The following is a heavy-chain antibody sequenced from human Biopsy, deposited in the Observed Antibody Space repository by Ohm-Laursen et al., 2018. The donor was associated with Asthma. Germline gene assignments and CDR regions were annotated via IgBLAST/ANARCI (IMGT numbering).Heavy chain of an antibody. D-gene: IGHD6-19*01. V-gene: IGHV1-3*01. J-gene: IGHJ6*02. CDR2: INAGNGKT. Sequence: AASVKVSCKAPGYTFSNFAIRWVRQAPGQRLEWMGWINAGNGKTKYSQKFQGRVTITADESTSTAYMEVTSLRSEDTAIYYCARCQVGYSSGWSLLLKKIYYSGMDVWGQGTAVTVSS. CDR1: GYTFSNFA. CDR3: ARCQVGYSSGWSLLLKKIYYSGMDV.